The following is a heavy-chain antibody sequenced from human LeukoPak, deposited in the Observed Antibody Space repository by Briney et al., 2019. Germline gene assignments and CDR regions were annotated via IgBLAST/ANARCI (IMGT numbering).Heavy chain of an antibody. CDR2: ISWNSGSI. V-gene: IGHV3-9*01. D-gene: IGHD4-17*01. CDR3: AKDRGGTVTYGMDV. J-gene: IGHJ6*02. Sequence: GGSLRLSCAASGFTFDDYAMHWVRQAPGKGLEWVSGISWNSGSIGYADSVKGRFTISRGNAKNSLYLQMNSLRAEDTALYYCAKDRGGTVTYGMDVWGQGTTVTVSS. CDR1: GFTFDDYA.